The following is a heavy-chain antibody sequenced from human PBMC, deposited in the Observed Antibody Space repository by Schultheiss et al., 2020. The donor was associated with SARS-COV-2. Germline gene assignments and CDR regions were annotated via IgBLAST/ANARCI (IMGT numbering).Heavy chain of an antibody. J-gene: IGHJ3*02. CDR2: ISWNSGSI. CDR3: AKDSDAYSYGQCAFDI. V-gene: IGHV3-9*01. Sequence: GGSLRLSCAASGFIFSSYWMHWVRQVSGKGLEWVSGISWNSGSIGYADSVKGRFTISRDNAKNSLYLQMNSLRAEDTALYYCAKDSDAYSYGQCAFDIWGQGTMVTVSS. D-gene: IGHD5-18*01. CDR1: GFIFSSYW.